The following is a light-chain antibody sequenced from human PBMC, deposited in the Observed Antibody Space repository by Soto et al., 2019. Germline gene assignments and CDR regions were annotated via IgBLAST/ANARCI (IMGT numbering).Light chain of an antibody. J-gene: IGKJ2*01. CDR1: QSISGW. Sequence: DIQMTQSPSTLSASVGDRVTITCRASQSISGWLAWYQQKPGKAPNLLISDASSLESGVPSRFSGSGSGTECTLTISGLQPDDFATCYCQQYSSYASFGQWTKLEIK. CDR2: DAS. V-gene: IGKV1-5*01. CDR3: QQYSSYAS.